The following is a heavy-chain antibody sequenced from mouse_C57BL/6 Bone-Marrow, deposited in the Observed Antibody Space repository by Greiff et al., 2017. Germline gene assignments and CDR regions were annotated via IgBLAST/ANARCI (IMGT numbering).Heavy chain of an antibody. V-gene: IGHV5-15*01. Sequence: EVKLVESGGGLVQPGGSLKLSCAASGFTFSDYGMAWVRQAPRKGPEWVAFISNLAYSIYYADTVTGRFTISRENAKNTLYLEMSSLRSEDTAMYYCARRNGYSYYYAMDYWGQGTSVTVSS. D-gene: IGHD2-3*01. CDR3: ARRNGYSYYYAMDY. CDR1: GFTFSDYG. J-gene: IGHJ4*01. CDR2: ISNLAYSI.